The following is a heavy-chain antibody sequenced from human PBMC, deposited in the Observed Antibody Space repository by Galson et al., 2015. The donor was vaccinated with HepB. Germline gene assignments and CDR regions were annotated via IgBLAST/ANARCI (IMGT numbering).Heavy chain of an antibody. J-gene: IGHJ4*02. D-gene: IGHD6-6*01. CDR3: ARDLYTYSSSSFDY. CDR2: ISYDGRNK. V-gene: IGHV3-30*04. CDR1: GFTFSSYA. Sequence: SLRLSCAASGFTFSSYAMHWVRQAPGKGLEWVAVISYDGRNKYYADSVKGRFTISRDNSKNTLYLQMNSLRPEDTAVYWCARDLYTYSSSSFDYWGQGTLVTVSS.